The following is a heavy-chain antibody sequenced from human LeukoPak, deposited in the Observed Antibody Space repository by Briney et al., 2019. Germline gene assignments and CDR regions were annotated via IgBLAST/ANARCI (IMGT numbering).Heavy chain of an antibody. J-gene: IGHJ4*02. Sequence: ASVKVSCKASGYTFTGYYMHWVRQAPGKGLEWMGGFDPEDGETIYAQKFQGRVTMTEDTSTDTAYMELSSLRSEDTAVYYCATGPRAMIVVASLDYWGQGTLVTVSS. CDR1: GYTFTGYY. D-gene: IGHD3-22*01. V-gene: IGHV1-24*01. CDR2: FDPEDGET. CDR3: ATGPRAMIVVASLDY.